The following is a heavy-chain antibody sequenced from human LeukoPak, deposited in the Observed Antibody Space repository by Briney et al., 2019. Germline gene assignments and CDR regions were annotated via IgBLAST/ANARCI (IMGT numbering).Heavy chain of an antibody. V-gene: IGHV3-9*01. J-gene: IGHJ4*02. D-gene: IGHD4-17*01. Sequence: PGGSLRLSCAASGFTFDDYAMHWVRQAPGKGLEWVSGISWNSGRIGYADSVKGRFTISRDNAKNSLYLQMNILRAEDTALYYCAKDIGYGDYALDYWGQGNLVTVSS. CDR1: GFTFDDYA. CDR2: ISWNSGRI. CDR3: AKDIGYGDYALDY.